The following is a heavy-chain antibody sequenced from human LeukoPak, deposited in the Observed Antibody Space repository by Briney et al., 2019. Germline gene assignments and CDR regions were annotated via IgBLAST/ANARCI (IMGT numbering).Heavy chain of an antibody. Sequence: SETLSLTCAVSGVSISSGGYSWSWIRQPPGKGLEWIGYIYHSGSTYYNPSLKSRVTISVDRSKNQFSLKLSSVTAADTAVYYCARASYDILTGYYPYWYFDLWGRGTLVTVSS. D-gene: IGHD3-9*01. CDR3: ARASYDILTGYYPYWYFDL. CDR2: IYHSGST. V-gene: IGHV4-30-2*01. J-gene: IGHJ2*01. CDR1: GVSISSGGYS.